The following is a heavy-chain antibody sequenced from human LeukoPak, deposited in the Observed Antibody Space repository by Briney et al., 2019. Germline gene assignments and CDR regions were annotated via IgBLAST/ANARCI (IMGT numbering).Heavy chain of an antibody. CDR2: IYYSGST. CDR3: ARVRNGYGDFVDAFDI. Sequence: SETLSLTCTVSGGSISSSSYYWGWIGQPPGKGLERIGRIYYSGSTYYNPSLKSRVTISVDTSKNQFSLKLSSVTAADTAVYYCARVRNGYGDFVDAFDIWGQGTMVTVSS. V-gene: IGHV4-39*07. CDR1: GGSISSSSYY. D-gene: IGHD4-17*01. J-gene: IGHJ3*02.